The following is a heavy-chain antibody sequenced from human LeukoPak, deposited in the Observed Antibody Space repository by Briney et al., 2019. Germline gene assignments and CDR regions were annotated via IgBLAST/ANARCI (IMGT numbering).Heavy chain of an antibody. D-gene: IGHD3-22*01. CDR1: GGSMSSRSYY. CDR3: ARGEYYYDSSGYYYSAFDI. Sequence: SETLSLTCIVSGGSMSSRSYYWGWIRQPPGKGLEWIGEINHSGSTNYNPSLKSRVTISVDTSKNQFSLKLSSVTAADTAVYYCARGEYYYDSSGYYYSAFDIWGQGTMVTVSS. V-gene: IGHV4-39*07. CDR2: INHSGST. J-gene: IGHJ3*02.